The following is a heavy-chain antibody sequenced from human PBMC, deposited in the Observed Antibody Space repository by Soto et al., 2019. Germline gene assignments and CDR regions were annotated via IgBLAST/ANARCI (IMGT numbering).Heavy chain of an antibody. CDR3: ARDKRWLGELSNEKYNWFDP. J-gene: IGHJ5*02. V-gene: IGHV3-74*01. Sequence: PGGSLRLSCAASGFTFSSYWMHWVRQAPGKGLVWVSRINSDGSSTSYADSVKGRFTISRDNAKNTLYLQMNSLRAEDTAVYYCARDKRWLGELSNEKYNWFDPWGQGTLVTVSS. CDR1: GFTFSSYW. D-gene: IGHD3-10*01. CDR2: INSDGSST.